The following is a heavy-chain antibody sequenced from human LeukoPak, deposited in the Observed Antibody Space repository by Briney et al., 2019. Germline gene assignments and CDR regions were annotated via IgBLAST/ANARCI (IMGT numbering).Heavy chain of an antibody. J-gene: IGHJ5*02. D-gene: IGHD3-10*01. Sequence: SETLSLTCSVSGGSIHSYWSWIRQPAGKGLEWIGRISGSGTITYNPALQSRLTISIDTSKNQFSLKLMSVTAADTAVYYCARDSGTTGEVKFDPWGQGTLVTVSS. V-gene: IGHV4-4*07. CDR2: ISGSGTI. CDR3: ARDSGTTGEVKFDP. CDR1: GGSIHSY.